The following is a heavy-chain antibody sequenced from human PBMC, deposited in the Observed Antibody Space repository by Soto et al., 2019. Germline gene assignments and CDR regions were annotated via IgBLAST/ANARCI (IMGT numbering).Heavy chain of an antibody. V-gene: IGHV1-2*02. CDR2: INPNSGGT. CDR1: GDAFTGYY. J-gene: IGHJ6*02. D-gene: IGHD6-19*01. Sequence: ASVKVSCTASGDAFTGYYLHWVRQAPEQGLEWMVSINPNSGGTNYAQKFQGRVTTTRDTYISTDYMELSRLRSDDTAVYYCARDHNTSGWYGVYYYYGMDVWGQGTRVTVSS. CDR3: ARDHNTSGWYGVYYYYGMDV.